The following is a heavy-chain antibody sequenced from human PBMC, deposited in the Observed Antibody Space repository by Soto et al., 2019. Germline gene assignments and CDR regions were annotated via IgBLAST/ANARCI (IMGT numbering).Heavy chain of an antibody. CDR1: GGTFSSYA. D-gene: IGHD3-22*01. J-gene: IGHJ3*02. Sequence: GASVKVSCKASGGTFSSYAISWVRQAPGQGPEWMGGIIPIFGTANYAQKFQGRVTITADESTSTAYMELSSLRSEDTAVYYCAREIKTYYYDSSGYELHDAFDIWGQGTMVTVSS. CDR3: AREIKTYYYDSSGYELHDAFDI. CDR2: IIPIFGTA. V-gene: IGHV1-69*13.